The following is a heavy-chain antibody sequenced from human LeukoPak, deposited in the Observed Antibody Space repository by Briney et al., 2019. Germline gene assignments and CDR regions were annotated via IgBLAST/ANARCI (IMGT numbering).Heavy chain of an antibody. CDR3: PPLSTGRNYYGMDV. D-gene: IGHD1-14*01. V-gene: IGHV3-23*01. J-gene: IGHJ6*02. Sequence: GGSLRLSCAASGFTFSSYAMSWVRQAPGKGLEWVSAISGSGGSTYYADSVKGRFTISRDNSKNTLYLQMNSLRAEDTAVYYCPPLSTGRNYYGMDVWGQGTTVTVSS. CDR1: GFTFSSYA. CDR2: ISGSGGST.